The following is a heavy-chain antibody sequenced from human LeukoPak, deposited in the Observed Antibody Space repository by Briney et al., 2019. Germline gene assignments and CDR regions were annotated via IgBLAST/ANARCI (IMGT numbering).Heavy chain of an antibody. V-gene: IGHV1-18*04. CDR2: ISAYNGNT. CDR3: ARGYEGSHDAFDI. CDR1: GYTFTSYY. D-gene: IGHD1-14*01. Sequence: ASVKVSCKASGYTFTSYYMHWVRQAPGQGLEWMGWISAYNGNTNYAQKVQGRVTMTTDTSTSTAYMELRSLRSDDTAVYYCARGYEGSHDAFDIWGQGTMVTVSS. J-gene: IGHJ3*02.